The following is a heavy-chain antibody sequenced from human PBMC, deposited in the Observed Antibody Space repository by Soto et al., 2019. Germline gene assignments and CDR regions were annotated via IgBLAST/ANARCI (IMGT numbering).Heavy chain of an antibody. D-gene: IGHD6-13*01. V-gene: IGHV1-69*06. CDR3: ARGDSSSWYSVTYYSYGMDV. CDR1: GGTFSSYA. CDR2: IIPIFGTA. Sequence: ASVKVSCKASGGTFSSYAISWVRQAPGQGLEWMGGIIPIFGTANYAQKFQGRVTITADKSTSTAYMELSSLRSEDTAVYYCARGDSSSWYSVTYYSYGMDVWGQGTTVIVSS. J-gene: IGHJ6*01.